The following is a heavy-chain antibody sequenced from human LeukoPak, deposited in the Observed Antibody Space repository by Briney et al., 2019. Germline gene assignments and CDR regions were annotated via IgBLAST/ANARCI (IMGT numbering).Heavy chain of an antibody. CDR3: AREITYLDAFDI. CDR2: IYYSGST. J-gene: IGHJ3*02. V-gene: IGHV4-59*01. D-gene: IGHD1-14*01. Sequence: ASETLSLTCTVSGGSISSYYWSWIRQPPGKGLEWIGHIYYSGSTNYNPSLKSRVTISVDTSKNQFSLKLSSVTAADTAVYYCAREITYLDAFDIWGQGTMVTVSS. CDR1: GGSISSYY.